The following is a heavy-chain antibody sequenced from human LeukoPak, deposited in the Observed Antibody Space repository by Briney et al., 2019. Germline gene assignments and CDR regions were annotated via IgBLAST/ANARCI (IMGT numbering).Heavy chain of an antibody. CDR3: AKDQEQWLAYIDY. CDR2: ISYDGSNK. J-gene: IGHJ4*02. V-gene: IGHV3-30*18. CDR1: GFTFSSYG. Sequence: PGRSLRLSCAASGFTFSSYGMHWVRQAPGKGLEWVAVISYDGSNKYYADSVKGRFTISRDNSKNTLYLQMNSLRAEDTAVYYCAKDQEQWLAYIDYWGQGTLVTVSS. D-gene: IGHD6-19*01.